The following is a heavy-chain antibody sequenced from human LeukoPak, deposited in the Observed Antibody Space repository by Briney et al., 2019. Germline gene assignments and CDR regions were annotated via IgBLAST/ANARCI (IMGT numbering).Heavy chain of an antibody. J-gene: IGHJ3*02. CDR2: INPNSGGT. CDR1: GYTFTDYY. CDR3: ARGVVVVVAATGAFDI. D-gene: IGHD2-15*01. V-gene: IGHV1-2*02. Sequence: ASVKVSCKASGYTFTDYYMHWVRQAPGQGLEWMGWINPNSGGTNYAQKFQGRVTMTRDTSISTAYMELSRLRSDDTAVYYCARGVVVVVAATGAFDIWGQGTMVTVSS.